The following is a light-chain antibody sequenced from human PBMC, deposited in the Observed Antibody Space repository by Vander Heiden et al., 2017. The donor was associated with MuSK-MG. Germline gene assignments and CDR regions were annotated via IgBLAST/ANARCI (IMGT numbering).Light chain of an antibody. J-gene: IGLJ1*01. Sequence: QSALTQPASVSGSPGQSITISCTGTSSDVADYTYVSWYQQHPGKAPKLMIYELSNRPSGVSNRFSGSKSGNTASLTISGLQPEDEADYYCSSSTTSSPLYVFGTGTKVTV. CDR1: SSDVADYTY. V-gene: IGLV2-14*01. CDR3: SSSTTSSPLYV. CDR2: ELS.